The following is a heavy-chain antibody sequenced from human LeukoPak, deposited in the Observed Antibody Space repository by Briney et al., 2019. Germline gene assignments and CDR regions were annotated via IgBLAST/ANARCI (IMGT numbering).Heavy chain of an antibody. Sequence: SETLSLTCTVSGGSISTYYWSWIRQPPGKGLEWIGYIYYSGSTNDNPSLKSRVTISVDTSKNQFSLKRGFVTAADTAVYYCAKTRDYFDFWGQGTLVTVSS. V-gene: IGHV4-59*01. J-gene: IGHJ4*02. CDR1: GGSISTYY. CDR3: AKTRDYFDF. CDR2: IYYSGST.